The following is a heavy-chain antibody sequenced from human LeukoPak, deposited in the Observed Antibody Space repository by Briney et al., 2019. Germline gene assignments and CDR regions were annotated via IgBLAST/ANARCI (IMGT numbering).Heavy chain of an antibody. J-gene: IGHJ4*02. CDR3: ATDRGYCSGGSCYSSYPNFDS. V-gene: IGHV1-46*01. D-gene: IGHD2-15*01. Sequence: GASVKVSCKASGYTFASYYMHWVRQAPGQGLEWMGIINPSGGSTSYAQKFQGRVTMTEDTSTDTAYMELSSLRSEDTAVYYCATDRGYCSGGSCYSSYPNFDSWGQGTLVTVSS. CDR1: GYTFASYY. CDR2: INPSGGST.